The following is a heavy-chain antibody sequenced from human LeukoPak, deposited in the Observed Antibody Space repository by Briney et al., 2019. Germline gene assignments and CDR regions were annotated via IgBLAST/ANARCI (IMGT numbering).Heavy chain of an antibody. J-gene: IGHJ6*03. CDR3: AKMKGHPLQKYYMDV. CDR1: GFTFSGFA. V-gene: IGHV3-23*01. CDR2: ISGSGDNT. Sequence: TGGSLRLSCAASGFTFSGFAMSWVRQTPGKGLEWVSGISGSGDNTLYAASVKGRFTISRDNSKNTLYLEMNSLRAEDTAIYYCAKMKGHPLQKYYMDVWGQGTTVTVS.